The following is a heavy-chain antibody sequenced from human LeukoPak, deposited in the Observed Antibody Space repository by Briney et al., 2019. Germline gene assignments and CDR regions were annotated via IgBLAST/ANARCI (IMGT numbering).Heavy chain of an antibody. Sequence: PGGSLRLSCAASGFTFSTYSMNWVRQAPGKGLEWVSYISSSTSTIYYADSVKGRFTISRDNAKNSLYLQMNSLRAEDTAVYYCARQVLDTAMVIFDYWGQGTLVTVSS. V-gene: IGHV3-48*01. CDR3: ARQVLDTAMVIFDY. CDR2: ISSSTSTI. J-gene: IGHJ4*02. D-gene: IGHD5-18*01. CDR1: GFTFSTYS.